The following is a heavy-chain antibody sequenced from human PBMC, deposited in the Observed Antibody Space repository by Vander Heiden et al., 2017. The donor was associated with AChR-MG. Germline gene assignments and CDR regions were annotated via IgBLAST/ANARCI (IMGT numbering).Heavy chain of an antibody. D-gene: IGHD6-19*01. CDR3: ARGSGYYYYYYMDV. Sequence: QVQLVQSGAEVKKPGSSVKVSCKASGGPFSSYALSWGRQAPGQGLEGMGGIIPIFGTANYAQKFQGRVTITADESTSTAYMELSSLRSEDTAVYYCARGSGYYYYYYMDVWGKGTTVTVSS. V-gene: IGHV1-69*01. CDR1: GGPFSSYA. J-gene: IGHJ6*03. CDR2: IIPIFGTA.